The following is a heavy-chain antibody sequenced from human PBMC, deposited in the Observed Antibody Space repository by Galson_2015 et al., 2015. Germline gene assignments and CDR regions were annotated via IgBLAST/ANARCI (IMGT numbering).Heavy chain of an antibody. CDR2: ISSSSSYI. J-gene: IGHJ4*02. CDR3: ARDAPADPDDYGDKVDY. V-gene: IGHV3-21*01. CDR1: GFTFSSYS. D-gene: IGHD4-17*01. Sequence: SLRLSCAASGFTFSSYSMNWVRQAPGKGLEWVSSISSSSSYIYYADSVKGRFTISRDNAKNSLYLQMNSLRAEDTAVYYCARDAPADPDDYGDKVDYWDQGTLVTVSS.